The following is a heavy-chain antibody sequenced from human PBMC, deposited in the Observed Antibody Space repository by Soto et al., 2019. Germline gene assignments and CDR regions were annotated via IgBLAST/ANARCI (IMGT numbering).Heavy chain of an antibody. D-gene: IGHD2-21*01. CDR1: GFTFNTYA. CDR3: AKTLVLTIAAFDY. CDR2: INYNGGSI. J-gene: IGHJ4*02. V-gene: IGHV3-23*01. Sequence: GGSLRLSCASSGFTFNTYAMTLVRKTPGKGLEWVSYINYNGGSIYYADSVKGRFTVSRDNTQNTLYLQMNSLRAEDTAVYYCAKTLVLTIAAFDYWGQGTLVTVSS.